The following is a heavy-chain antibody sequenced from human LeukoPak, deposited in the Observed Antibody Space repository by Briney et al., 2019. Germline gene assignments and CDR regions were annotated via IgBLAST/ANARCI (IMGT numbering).Heavy chain of an antibody. V-gene: IGHV3-23*01. CDR2: ISGGGGST. D-gene: IGHD6-6*01. Sequence: PGGSLRLSCAASGFTFSSYAMSWVRQAPGKGLEWVSAISGGGGSTYYADSVKGRFTISRDNSKNTLYLQMNSLRAEDTAVYYCAKQGPKASWIAARAFDYWGQGTLVTVSS. J-gene: IGHJ4*02. CDR1: GFTFSSYA. CDR3: AKQGPKASWIAARAFDY.